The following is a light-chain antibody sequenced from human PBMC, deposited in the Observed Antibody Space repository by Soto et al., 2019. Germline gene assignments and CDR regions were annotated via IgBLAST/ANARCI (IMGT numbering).Light chain of an antibody. J-gene: IGKJ1*01. CDR2: GAS. Sequence: IILKQSPGTLSLSHGERGTLSCRASQTVNSGSLAWYQQKPGQAPRLLIYGASTRATGIPARFSGSGSGTEFTLTISSLQSEDFAVYXXXQYXNXPXXTXGQGSNVDIK. V-gene: IGKV3-15*01. CDR3: XQYXNXPXXT. CDR1: QTVNSGS.